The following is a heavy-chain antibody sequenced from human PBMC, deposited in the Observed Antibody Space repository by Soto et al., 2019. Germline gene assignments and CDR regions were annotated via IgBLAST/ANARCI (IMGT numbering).Heavy chain of an antibody. CDR1: GGTFSSYA. D-gene: IGHD3-10*01. J-gene: IGHJ5*02. V-gene: IGHV1-69*13. CDR3: AGRPQHYYGSGKWFDP. CDR2: IIPIVGTA. Sequence: SVKVSCKASGGTFSSYAISWVRQAPGQGLEWMGGIIPIVGTANYAEKFQGRVTITAEEATSTAYMGLSSVRSEYTAVYYSAGRPQHYYGSGKWFDPWGQGILVTVSS.